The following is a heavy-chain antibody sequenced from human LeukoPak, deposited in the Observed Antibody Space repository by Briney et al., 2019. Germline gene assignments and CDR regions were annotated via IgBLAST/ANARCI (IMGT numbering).Heavy chain of an antibody. CDR1: GYTFTSYG. D-gene: IGHD3-22*01. V-gene: IGHV1-18*01. J-gene: IGHJ3*02. CDR3: ARDRLGYYDGSGYYDAFDI. CDR2: ISAYNGNT. Sequence: ASVKVSCKASGYTFTSYGISWVRQAPGQGLEWMGWISAYNGNTNYAQKLQGRVTMTTDTSTSTAYMELRSLRSDDTAVYYCARDRLGYYDGSGYYDAFDIWGQGTMVTVS.